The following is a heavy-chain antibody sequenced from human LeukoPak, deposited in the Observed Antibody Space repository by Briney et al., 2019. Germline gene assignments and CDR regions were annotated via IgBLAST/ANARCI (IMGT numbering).Heavy chain of an antibody. J-gene: IGHJ3*02. D-gene: IGHD3-22*01. V-gene: IGHV3-48*02. CDR1: GFTFSSYS. CDR3: ARDPGDSSGYYYGRLDAFDI. CDR2: ISSSSSTI. Sequence: GGSLRLSCAASGFTFSSYSMTWVRQAPGKGLEWVSYISSSSSTIYYADSVKGRFTISRDNAKNSLYLQMNSLRDEDTAVYYCARDPGDSSGYYYGRLDAFDIWGQGTMVTVSS.